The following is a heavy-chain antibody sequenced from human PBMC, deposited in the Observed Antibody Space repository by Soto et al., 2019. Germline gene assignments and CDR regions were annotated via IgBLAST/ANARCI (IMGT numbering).Heavy chain of an antibody. Sequence: QVQLQESGPGLVKPSETLSLTYTVSGGSISSYYWSWIRQPPGKGLGWIGYIYYSGSTNYNPSLKSRVTISVDTSKNQFSLKLSSVTAADTAVYYCALKGVALDYWGQGTLVTVSS. D-gene: IGHD3-10*01. V-gene: IGHV4-59*01. CDR2: IYYSGST. CDR1: GGSISSYY. J-gene: IGHJ4*02. CDR3: ALKGVALDY.